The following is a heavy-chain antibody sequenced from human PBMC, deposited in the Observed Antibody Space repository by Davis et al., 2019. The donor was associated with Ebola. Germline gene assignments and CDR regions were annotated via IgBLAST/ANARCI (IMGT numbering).Heavy chain of an antibody. CDR2: IKQDGSEK. CDR1: GFTFSSYCTFSSYW. J-gene: IGHJ4*02. V-gene: IGHV3-7*01. D-gene: IGHD2-21*01. Sequence: GGSLRLSCAASGFTFSSYCTFSSYWMSWVRQAPGKGLEWVANIKQDGSEKYYVDSVKGRFTISRDNSKDTLYLQMNSLKTEDTAVYYCTRESGRGGASSTDCWGQGTLVTVSS. CDR3: TRESGRGGASSTDC.